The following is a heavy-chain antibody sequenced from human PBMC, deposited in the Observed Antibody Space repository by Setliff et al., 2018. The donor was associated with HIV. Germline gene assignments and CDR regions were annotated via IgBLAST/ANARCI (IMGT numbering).Heavy chain of an antibody. CDR2: INHSGST. Sequence: ASETLSPTCAVYGGSFSGYYWSWIRQPPGKGLEWIGEINHSGSTNYNPSLKSRVTISVDTSKNQFSLKLSSVTAADTAVYYCARRGSGFFHYYYYMDVWGKGTTVTVSS. V-gene: IGHV4-34*01. CDR3: ARRGSGFFHYYYYMDV. CDR1: GGSFSGYY. D-gene: IGHD3-10*01. J-gene: IGHJ6*03.